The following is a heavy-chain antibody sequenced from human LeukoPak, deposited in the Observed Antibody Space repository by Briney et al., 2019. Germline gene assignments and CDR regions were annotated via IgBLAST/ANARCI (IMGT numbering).Heavy chain of an antibody. CDR2: INPNSGGT. J-gene: IGHJ4*02. V-gene: IGHV1-2*02. D-gene: IGHD6-13*01. CDR1: GYTFTGYY. Sequence: ASVKVSCKASGYTFTGYYMHWVRQAPGQGLEWMGWINPNSGGTNYAQKFQGRVTMTRDTSISTAYMELSRLRSDDTAAYYCARLSSSWYESADYWGQGTLVTVSS. CDR3: ARLSSSWYESADY.